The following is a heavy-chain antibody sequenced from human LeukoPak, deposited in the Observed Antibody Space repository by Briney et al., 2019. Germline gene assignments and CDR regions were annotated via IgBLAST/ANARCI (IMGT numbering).Heavy chain of an antibody. D-gene: IGHD2-21*01. V-gene: IGHV3-23*01. Sequence: GGSLRLSCAASGFTFSTYGISWGRQAPGKGLEWVSSISGSGYTIDYADSVKGRFTISRDNSKNTLYLQLNSLRAEDTALYFCAKDRCGAFCGGDWGQGTLVTVSS. J-gene: IGHJ4*02. CDR3: AKDRCGAFCGGD. CDR2: ISGSGYTI. CDR1: GFTFSTYG.